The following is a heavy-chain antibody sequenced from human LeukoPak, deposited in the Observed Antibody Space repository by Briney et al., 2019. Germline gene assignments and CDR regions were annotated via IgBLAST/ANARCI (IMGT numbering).Heavy chain of an antibody. J-gene: IGHJ5*02. CDR3: AREADSGSYHTAHNWFDP. Sequence: GGSLRLSCETSGFTFSIYGMHWVRQAPGKGLEWVAVMSFDRANKFYADSVKGRFSISRDNSKNTVDLQMSSLRAEDTAVYYCAREADSGSYHTAHNWFDPWGQGTLVTVSS. CDR2: MSFDRANK. D-gene: IGHD1-26*01. CDR1: GFTFSIYG. V-gene: IGHV3-30*03.